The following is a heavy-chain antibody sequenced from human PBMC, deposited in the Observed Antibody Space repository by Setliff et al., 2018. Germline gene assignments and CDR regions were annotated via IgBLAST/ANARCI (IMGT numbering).Heavy chain of an antibody. CDR2: IYSSGST. V-gene: IGHV4-30-4*08. CDR3: ARDCFSASSPNWFDP. D-gene: IGHD2-21*01. J-gene: IGHJ5*02. Sequence: SETLSLTCTVSGGSINSGDYYWSWIRQPPGKGLEWIGYIYSSGSTYYNPSLKSRVSISVDTSKNQFSLKLSSVTAADTAVYYCARDCFSASSPNWFDPWGQGTLVTVSS. CDR1: GGSINSGDYY.